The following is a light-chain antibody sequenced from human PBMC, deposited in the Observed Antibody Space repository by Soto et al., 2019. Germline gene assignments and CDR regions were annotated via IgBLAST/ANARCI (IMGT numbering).Light chain of an antibody. CDR2: GAS. CDR3: QQYNNWPRT. Sequence: EIVMTQSPATLSVSPGERATLSCRASQSVSSNLAGYQQKPGQAPRLLIYGASTRATGIPARFSGSGSGAEFPLTISSLQSEDFAVYYCQQYNNWPRTFGQGTKVEIK. V-gene: IGKV3-15*01. J-gene: IGKJ1*01. CDR1: QSVSSN.